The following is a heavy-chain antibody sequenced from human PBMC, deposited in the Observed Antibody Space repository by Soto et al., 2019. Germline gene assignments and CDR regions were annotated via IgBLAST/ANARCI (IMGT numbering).Heavy chain of an antibody. CDR3: AKWDGYGDH. CDR2: ISIGGDKT. Sequence: EVQLLESGGDLIQPGGSLRLSCAASGFTFSSNSFTWVRQAPGKGLEYVAGISIGGDKTWHADSVKGRFTASRDNSKNTVYLPMNSLRVDDTAVYYCAKWDGYGDHWGQGTLVTVSS. J-gene: IGHJ5*02. CDR1: GFTFSSNS. D-gene: IGHD5-12*01. V-gene: IGHV3-23*01.